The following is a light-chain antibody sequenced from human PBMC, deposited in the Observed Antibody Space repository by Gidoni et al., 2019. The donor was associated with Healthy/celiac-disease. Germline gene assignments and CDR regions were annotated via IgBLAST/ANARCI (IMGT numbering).Light chain of an antibody. CDR2: AAS. CDR1: QSISSY. V-gene: IGKV1-39*01. Sequence: DIQMTQYPSSLSASVGDRVTITCRASQSISSYVNWYQQKPGKAPKLLIYAASSLQSGVPSRFSSSGSGTDYTLTISSLQPEDYATYYCQQSYSTPGTFGQGTKVEIK. CDR3: QQSYSTPGT. J-gene: IGKJ1*01.